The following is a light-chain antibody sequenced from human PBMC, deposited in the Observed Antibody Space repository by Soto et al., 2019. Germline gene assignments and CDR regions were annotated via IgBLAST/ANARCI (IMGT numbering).Light chain of an antibody. Sequence: QPALTQPPSASGAPGQRVTISCSGSASNIGRDPVNWYQQVPGTAPKLLIYENNHRPSGVPDRFSGSKSGTSASLVISGLQSPDDAEYSCAGWDASLKGFVFGTGTKVTVL. V-gene: IGLV1-44*01. CDR3: AGWDASLKGFV. J-gene: IGLJ1*01. CDR1: ASNIGRDP. CDR2: ENN.